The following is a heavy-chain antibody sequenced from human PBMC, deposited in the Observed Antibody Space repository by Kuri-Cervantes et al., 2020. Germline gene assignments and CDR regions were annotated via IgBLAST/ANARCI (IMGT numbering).Heavy chain of an antibody. V-gene: IGHV3-9*01. CDR3: AKDIGGYYDSSGYGGYFEY. CDR2: ISWNSGSI. Sequence: SLKISCAASGFTFDDYAMHWVRQAPGKGLEWVSGISWNSGSIGYADSVKGRFTISRDNAKNSLYLQMNSLRAEDTALYYCAKDIGGYYDSSGYGGYFEYWGQGTLVTVSS. CDR1: GFTFDDYA. J-gene: IGHJ4*02. D-gene: IGHD3-22*01.